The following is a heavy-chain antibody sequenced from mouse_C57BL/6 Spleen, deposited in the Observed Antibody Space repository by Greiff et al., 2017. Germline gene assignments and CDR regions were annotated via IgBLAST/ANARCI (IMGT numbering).Heavy chain of an antibody. V-gene: IGHV14-4*01. J-gene: IGHJ3*01. CDR2: IDPENGDT. Sequence: EVKLVESGAELVRPGASVKLSCTASGFNIKDDYMHWVKQRPEQGLEWIGWIDPENGDTEYASKFQGKATITADTSSNTAYLQLSSLTSEDTAVYYCTTAHYYGSSYKFAYWGQGTLVTVSA. D-gene: IGHD1-1*01. CDR1: GFNIKDDY. CDR3: TTAHYYGSSYKFAY.